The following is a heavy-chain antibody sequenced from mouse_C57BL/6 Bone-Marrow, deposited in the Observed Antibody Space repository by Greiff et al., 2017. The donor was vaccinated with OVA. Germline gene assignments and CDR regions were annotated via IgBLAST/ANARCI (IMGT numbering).Heavy chain of an antibody. V-gene: IGHV5-4*03. CDR1: GFTFSSYA. CDR2: ISDGGSYT. CDR3: ASGSFYAMDY. J-gene: IGHJ4*01. Sequence: EVKLMESGGGLVKPGGSLKLSCAASGFTFSSYAMSWVRQTPEKRLEWVATISDGGSYTYYPDNVKGRFTISRDNAKNNLYLQMSHLKSEDTAMYYCASGSFYAMDYWGQGTSVTVSS.